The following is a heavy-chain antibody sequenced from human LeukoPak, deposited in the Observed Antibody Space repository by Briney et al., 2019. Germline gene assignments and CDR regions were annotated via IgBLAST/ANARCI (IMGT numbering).Heavy chain of an antibody. V-gene: IGHV3-23*01. CDR2: ISGSGGTT. D-gene: IGHD5-18*01. CDR1: VFTFSSYG. CDR3: AKDPPTVMANAFHI. J-gene: IGHJ3*02. Sequence: GGSLRLSCAASVFTFSSYGMSWVRQAPGKGLEWVSSISGSGGTTYYADSVKGRFTISRDNSKNTLYLQMNSLRADDTAVYSCAKDPPTVMANAFHIWGQGTMVTVSS.